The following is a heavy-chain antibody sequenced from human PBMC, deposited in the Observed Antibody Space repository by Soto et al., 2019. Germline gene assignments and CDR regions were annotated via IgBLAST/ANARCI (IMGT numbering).Heavy chain of an antibody. V-gene: IGHV3-33*01. CDR2: IWYDSKNK. CDR3: ARERGFGELGLFDN. Sequence: QVQLEESGGGVVQPGRSLRLSCVASGFTFSSYGMHWVRQAPGKGLEWVAGIWYDSKNKYYIDSVKDRFTISRDNSRNTLYLQMGGLRAEDTAFYYCARERGFGELGLFDNWGQGALVTVSP. CDR1: GFTFSSYG. J-gene: IGHJ4*02. D-gene: IGHD3-10*01.